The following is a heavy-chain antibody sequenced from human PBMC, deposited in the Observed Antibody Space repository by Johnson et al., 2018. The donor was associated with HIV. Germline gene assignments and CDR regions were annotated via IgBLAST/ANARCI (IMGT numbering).Heavy chain of an antibody. Sequence: EVQVVESGGGLVQPGGSLRLSCAASGFTFSSYDMHWVRQATGKGLEWVSAIGTAGDTYYPGSVKGRFTISRDNSKSTLYLQMNSLRAEDTAVYYCARAASDAFDIWGQGTMVTVSS. CDR1: GFTFSSYD. V-gene: IGHV3-13*01. CDR2: IGTAGDT. J-gene: IGHJ3*02. CDR3: ARAASDAFDI.